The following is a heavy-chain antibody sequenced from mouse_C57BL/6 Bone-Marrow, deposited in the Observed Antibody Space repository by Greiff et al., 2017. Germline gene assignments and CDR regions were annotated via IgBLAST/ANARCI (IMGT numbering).Heavy chain of an antibody. CDR1: GYTFTSYW. Sequence: VQLQQPGAELVRPGTSVKLSCKASGYTFTSYWMHWVKQRPGQGLEWIGVIDPSDSYTNYNQKFKGKATLTVDTSSSTAYMQLSSRTSEDSAVYYCASTGDGYFYWGQGTTLTVSS. CDR3: ASTGDGYFY. J-gene: IGHJ2*01. CDR2: IDPSDSYT. V-gene: IGHV1-59*01. D-gene: IGHD2-3*01.